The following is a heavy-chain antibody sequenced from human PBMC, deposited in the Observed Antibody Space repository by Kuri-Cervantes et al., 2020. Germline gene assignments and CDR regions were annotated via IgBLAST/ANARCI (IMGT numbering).Heavy chain of an antibody. CDR2: ISSSGSTI. D-gene: IGHD2-8*01. CDR3: ARSMGYCTNGVCYGGEDYFAY. V-gene: IGHV3-11*01. Sequence: GESLKISCAASGFTFSDYYMSWIRQAPGKGLEWVSYISSSGSTIYYADSVKGRFTISRDNAKNSLYLQMNSLRAEDTAVYYCARSMGYCTNGVCYGGEDYFAYWGQGTLVTVSS. CDR1: GFTFSDYY. J-gene: IGHJ4*02.